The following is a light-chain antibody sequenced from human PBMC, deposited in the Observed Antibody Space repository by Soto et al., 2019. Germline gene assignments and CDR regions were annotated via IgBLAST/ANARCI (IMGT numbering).Light chain of an antibody. V-gene: IGLV2-11*01. Sequence: QSALTQPRSVSGSPGQSVTISCTGTSSDVGGYNYVSWYQQHPGKAPKLMIYDVSKRPSGVPDRFSGSKSGNTASLTISGLQAEDEADYDCCSYAGSYTPLHVFGTGTKVTVL. CDR3: CSYAGSYTPLHV. CDR2: DVS. CDR1: SSDVGGYNY. J-gene: IGLJ1*01.